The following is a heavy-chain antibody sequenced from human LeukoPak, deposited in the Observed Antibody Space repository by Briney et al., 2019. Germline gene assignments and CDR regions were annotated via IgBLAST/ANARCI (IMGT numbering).Heavy chain of an antibody. D-gene: IGHD3-10*01. CDR1: GFTFSSYA. J-gene: IGHJ6*02. CDR3: ARSGFGVLYYYGMDV. V-gene: IGHV3-23*01. Sequence: GGSLRLSCAASGFTFSSYAMSWVRQAPGKGLEWVSAITGRGASTYYADSVKGRFTISRDNSKNTLCLQVNSLRAEDTAVYYCARSGFGVLYYYGMDVWGQGTTVTVSS. CDR2: ITGRGAST.